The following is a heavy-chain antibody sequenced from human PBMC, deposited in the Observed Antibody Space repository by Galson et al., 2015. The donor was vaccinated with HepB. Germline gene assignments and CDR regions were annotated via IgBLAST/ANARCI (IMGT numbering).Heavy chain of an antibody. J-gene: IGHJ4*02. CDR1: GYTFTSYG. Sequence: SVKVSCKASGYTFTSYGISWVRQAPGQGLEWMGWISAYNGNTNYAQKLQGRVTMTTDTSTSSAYMELRSLRSDDTAVYYCAGRITKRGMPSDYWGQGTLVTVSS. CDR2: ISAYNGNT. D-gene: IGHD1-14*01. CDR3: AGRITKRGMPSDY. V-gene: IGHV1-18*04.